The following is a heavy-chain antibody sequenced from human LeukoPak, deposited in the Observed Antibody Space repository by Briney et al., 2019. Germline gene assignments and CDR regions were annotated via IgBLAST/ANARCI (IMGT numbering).Heavy chain of an antibody. CDR1: GGTFSSYA. V-gene: IGHV1-69*01. CDR2: IIPIFGTA. D-gene: IGHD3-3*01. CDR3: ARTNTIFGVVIERWFDP. J-gene: IGHJ5*02. Sequence: SVKVSCKASGGTFSSYAISWVRQAPGQGLEWMEGIIPIFGTANYAQKFQGRVTITADESTSTAYMELSSLRSEDTAVYYCARTNTIFGVVIERWFDPWGQGTLVTVSS.